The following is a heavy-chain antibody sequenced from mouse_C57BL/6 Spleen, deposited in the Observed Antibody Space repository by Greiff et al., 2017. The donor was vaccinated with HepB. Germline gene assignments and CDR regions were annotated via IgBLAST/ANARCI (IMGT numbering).Heavy chain of an antibody. Sequence: QVQLQQSGAELARPGASVKMSCKASGYTFTSYTMHWVKQRPGQGLEWIGYINPSSGYTKYNQKFKDKATLTADKSSSTAYMQLSSLTSEASAVYYCSRGVTGYFDYWGPGTTLTVSS. CDR3: SRGVTGYFDY. J-gene: IGHJ2*01. CDR1: GYTFTSYT. D-gene: IGHD2-12*01. V-gene: IGHV1-4*01. CDR2: INPSSGYT.